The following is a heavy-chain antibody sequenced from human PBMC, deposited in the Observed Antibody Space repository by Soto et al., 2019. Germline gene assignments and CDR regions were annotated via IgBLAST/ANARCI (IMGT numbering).Heavy chain of an antibody. CDR1: GGSFSGYY. Sequence: QVQLQQWGAGLLKPSETLSLTCAVYGGSFSGYYWSWIRQPPGQGLEWIGEINNSGRTNNNPSRKSRVTISVDTSKNQFSLKLSSVTAADTAVYYGAGGGKLLWFGELFGYWGQGTLVTVSS. CDR2: INNSGRT. V-gene: IGHV4-34*01. J-gene: IGHJ4*02. CDR3: AGGGKLLWFGELFGY. D-gene: IGHD3-10*01.